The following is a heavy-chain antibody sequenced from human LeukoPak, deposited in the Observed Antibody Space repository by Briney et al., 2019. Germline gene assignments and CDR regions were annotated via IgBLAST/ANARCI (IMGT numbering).Heavy chain of an antibody. Sequence: GRSLRLSCAAPGVTFSNFGMHWVRQAPGQGLEWVALISYDGTNKYYADSVKGRFTISRDNSKNTLYLQMNSLRAEDTAVYYCAKDRAYCSGGSCNYFDYWGQGTLVTVSS. D-gene: IGHD2-15*01. CDR1: GVTFSNFG. J-gene: IGHJ4*02. CDR2: ISYDGTNK. CDR3: AKDRAYCSGGSCNYFDY. V-gene: IGHV3-30*18.